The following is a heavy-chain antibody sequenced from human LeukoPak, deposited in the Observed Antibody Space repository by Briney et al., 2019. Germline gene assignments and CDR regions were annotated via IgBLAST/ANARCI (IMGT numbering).Heavy chain of an antibody. Sequence: ASVKVSCKTSGYTFTNYGLSWVRQAPGQGLEWMGYISAYNGNTNYAQKFQGRVTMTTDTSTSTAYLELRSLRSDDTAIYYCAREAGELPNPEKMFDFWGQGTLVTVSS. J-gene: IGHJ4*02. CDR1: GYTFTNYG. CDR3: AREAGELPNPEKMFDF. V-gene: IGHV1-18*01. D-gene: IGHD1-7*01. CDR2: ISAYNGNT.